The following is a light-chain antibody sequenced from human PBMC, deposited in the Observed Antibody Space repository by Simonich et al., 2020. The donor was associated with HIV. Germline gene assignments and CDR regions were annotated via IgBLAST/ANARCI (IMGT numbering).Light chain of an antibody. Sequence: QSVLTQPPSVSAAPGQKVTISCSGSSSKIGNNYVSWYQQLPGTAPKLLIYDNNKRPSGIPDRFSGAKSGTSATLAITGLQTGDEADYYCGTWDSSLGAVVFGGGTKLTVL. CDR1: SSKIGNNY. CDR2: DNN. CDR3: GTWDSSLGAVV. V-gene: IGLV1-51*01. J-gene: IGLJ2*01.